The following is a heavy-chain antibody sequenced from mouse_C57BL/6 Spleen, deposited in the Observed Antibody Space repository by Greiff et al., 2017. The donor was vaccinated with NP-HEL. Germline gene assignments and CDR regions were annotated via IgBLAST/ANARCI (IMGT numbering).Heavy chain of an antibody. CDR3: ARQSSYSSYWYFDV. D-gene: IGHD1-1*01. CDR1: GFTFSSYG. J-gene: IGHJ1*03. V-gene: IGHV5-6*02. Sequence: EVMLVESGGDLVKPGGSLKLSCAASGFTFSSYGMSWVRQTPDKRLEWVATISSGGSYTYYPDSVKGRFTISRDNAKNTLYLQMSSLKSEDTAMYYCARQSSYSSYWYFDVWGTGTTVTVSS. CDR2: ISSGGSYT.